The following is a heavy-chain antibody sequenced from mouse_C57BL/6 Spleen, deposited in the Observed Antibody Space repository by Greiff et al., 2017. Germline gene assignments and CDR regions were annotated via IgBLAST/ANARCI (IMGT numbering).Heavy chain of an antibody. Sequence: QVQLQQSGAELVRPGSSVKLSCKASGYTFTSYWMDWVKQRPGQGLEWIGNIYPSDSETHYNQKFKDKATLTVDKSSSTAYMQLSSLTSEDSAVYYCARRDSNWYFDVWGTGTTVTVSS. D-gene: IGHD2-5*01. CDR3: ARRDSNWYFDV. CDR1: GYTFTSYW. CDR2: IYPSDSET. J-gene: IGHJ1*03. V-gene: IGHV1-61*01.